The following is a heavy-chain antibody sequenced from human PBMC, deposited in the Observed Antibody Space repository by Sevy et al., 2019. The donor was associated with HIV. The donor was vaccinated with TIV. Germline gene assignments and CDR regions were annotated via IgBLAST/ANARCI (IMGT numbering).Heavy chain of an antibody. Sequence: GGSLRLSCAASGFTFSDYWMTWVRQAPGKGLESISCINYSGDVIHYTDSVKGRFTISRDNAKKSLSLEMNSLRADDTAIYYCARIASRQLGRYFGMDGWGRGTTVTVSS. CDR2: INYSGDVI. V-gene: IGHV3-11*01. J-gene: IGHJ6*02. CDR1: GFTFSDYW. D-gene: IGHD1-1*01. CDR3: ARIASRQLGRYFGMDG.